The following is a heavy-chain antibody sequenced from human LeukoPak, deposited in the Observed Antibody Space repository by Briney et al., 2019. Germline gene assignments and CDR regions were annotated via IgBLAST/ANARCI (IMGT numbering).Heavy chain of an antibody. D-gene: IGHD6-19*01. J-gene: IGHJ6*02. CDR1: GFTFTSYA. Sequence: PGGSLRLSCAASGFTFTSYAMHWVRQAPGKGLEWVAVISYDGSNKYYADSVKGRFTISRDNSKNMLYLQMNSLRAEDTAVYYCARVDSSGWLVYGMDVWGQGTTVTVSS. CDR3: ARVDSSGWLVYGMDV. V-gene: IGHV3-30-3*01. CDR2: ISYDGSNK.